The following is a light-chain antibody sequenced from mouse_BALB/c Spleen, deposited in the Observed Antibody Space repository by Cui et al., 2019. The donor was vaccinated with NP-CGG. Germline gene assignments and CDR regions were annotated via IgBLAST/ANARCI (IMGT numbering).Light chain of an antibody. CDR2: GTN. V-gene: IGLV1*01. J-gene: IGLJ1*01. Sequence: FVTRVSALTTSPGETVTLTSRSSTGAVTTSNYANWVQEKPDHLFTGLIGGTNNRTPGVPARFSGSLIGDKAALTITGAQTEDEAIYFCALWYSNHWVFGGGTTLTVL. CDR3: ALWYSNHWV. CDR1: TGAVTTSNY.